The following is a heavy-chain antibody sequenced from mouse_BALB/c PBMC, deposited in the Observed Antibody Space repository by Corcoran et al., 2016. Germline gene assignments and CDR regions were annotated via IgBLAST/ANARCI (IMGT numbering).Heavy chain of an antibody. V-gene: IGHV1S136*01. CDR1: GYTFTSYV. CDR3: ARESIYDGYDVAY. Sequence: ELQLQQSGPALVKPGASVKMSCKASGYTFTSYVMHWVKQKPGQGLEWIGYINPYNDGTKYNEKFKGKATLTSDKSSSTAYMELSSLTSEDSAVYYCARESIYDGYDVAYWGQGALVTVSA. D-gene: IGHD2-2*01. J-gene: IGHJ3*01. CDR2: INPYNDGT.